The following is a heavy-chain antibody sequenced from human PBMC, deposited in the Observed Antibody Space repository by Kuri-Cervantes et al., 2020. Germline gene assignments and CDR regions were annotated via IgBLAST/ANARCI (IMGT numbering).Heavy chain of an antibody. CDR2: ISVSSAGT. CDR1: GFTFDNFV. D-gene: IGHD2-15*01. J-gene: IGHJ4*01. V-gene: IGHV3-23*01. Sequence: GGSLRLSCAASGFTFDNFVMAWVRLPPGKGLQWVSAISVSSAGTYYAKSVEGRFTVSRDNSRNTLYLQMDNLRTEDSAIYYCAKQWGRGYVSAQTHFFDHWGHGTQVTVSS. CDR3: AKQWGRGYVSAQTHFFDH.